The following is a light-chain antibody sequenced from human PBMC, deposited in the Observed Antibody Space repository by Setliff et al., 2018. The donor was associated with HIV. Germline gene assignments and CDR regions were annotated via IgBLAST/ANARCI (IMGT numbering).Light chain of an antibody. Sequence: QSVLTQSPSVSGAPGQRVTISCTGSSSNIGAGYDVHWYQQRPGTAPKLLIYGNNNRPSGVPDRFSGSKSGNMASLTISGLQAEDEADYYCNSFTGTGAYVFGTGTKVTVL. CDR3: NSFTGTGAYV. CDR1: SSNIGAGYD. V-gene: IGLV1-40*01. CDR2: GNN. J-gene: IGLJ1*01.